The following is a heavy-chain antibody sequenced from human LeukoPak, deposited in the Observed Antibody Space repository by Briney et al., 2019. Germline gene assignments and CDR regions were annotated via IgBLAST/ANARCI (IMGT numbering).Heavy chain of an antibody. V-gene: IGHV1-8*01. CDR3: ARARSGDYYDNSGYYGNWFDP. Sequence: ASVKVSCKASGYTFTSYDINWLRQATGQGLEWMGWMNPNSGNTGYSQKFQGRVTMTGNTSIGTAYMDLSSLRSEDTAVYYCARARSGDYYDNSGYYGNWFDPWGQGTLVTVSS. D-gene: IGHD3-22*01. CDR1: GYTFTSYD. CDR2: MNPNSGNT. J-gene: IGHJ5*02.